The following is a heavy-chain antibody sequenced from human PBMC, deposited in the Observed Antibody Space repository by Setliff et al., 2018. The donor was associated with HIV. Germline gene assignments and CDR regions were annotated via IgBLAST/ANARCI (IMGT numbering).Heavy chain of an antibody. CDR3: ARDALIVVVPAAIGFDP. V-gene: IGHV3-21*01. CDR2: ISTSSTYI. D-gene: IGHD2-2*02. CDR1: GFTFSSYS. J-gene: IGHJ5*02. Sequence: LRLSCAASGFTFSSYSMNWVRQAPGKGLEWVSSISTSSTYIYYADSVKGRFTISRDNAKNSLYLQMNSLRADDTAVYYCARDALIVVVPAAIGFDPWGQGTLVTVSS.